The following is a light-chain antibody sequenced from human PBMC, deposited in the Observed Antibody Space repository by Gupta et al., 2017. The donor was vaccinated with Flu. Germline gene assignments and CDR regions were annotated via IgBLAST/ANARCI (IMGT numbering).Light chain of an antibody. CDR1: QSVGTF. J-gene: IGKJ1*01. CDR3: QQRSDWPT. V-gene: IGKV3-11*01. Sequence: VXXXSXAXLXLSPGERATLSCRASQSVGTFLAWYQQKPGQAPRLLIFDASKRATGIPSRFSGSGSGTDFTLTISSLEPEDFALYYCQQRSDWPTFGQGTKVEIK. CDR2: DAS.